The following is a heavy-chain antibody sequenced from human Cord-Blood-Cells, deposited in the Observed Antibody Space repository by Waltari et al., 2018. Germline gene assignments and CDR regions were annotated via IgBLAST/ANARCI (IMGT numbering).Heavy chain of an antibody. CDR2: FDPEDGET. V-gene: IGHV1-24*01. Sequence: QVQLVQSGAEVKKPGASVKVSCKVSGYTLTELSMRWVRQAPENGLAWMGGFDPEDGETIYAQKFQGRVTMTEDTSTDTAYMELSSLRSEDTAVYYCATANYDFWSGKRKNGFDNDYWGQGTLVTVSS. CDR1: GYTLTELS. J-gene: IGHJ4*02. D-gene: IGHD3-3*01. CDR3: ATANYDFWSGKRKNGFDNDY.